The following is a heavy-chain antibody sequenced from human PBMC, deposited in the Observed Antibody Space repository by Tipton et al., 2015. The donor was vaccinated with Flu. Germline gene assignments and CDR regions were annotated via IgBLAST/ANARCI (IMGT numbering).Heavy chain of an antibody. D-gene: IGHD3-16*01. Sequence: TLSLTCTVSGDSISPYYWTWIRQPPGKGLEWIGYIYWVGSTHYNPSLESRVTISVDTSKSQVSLKLNSVTTADTAVYYCARDRGSDGVDYWGQGTLITVSS. J-gene: IGHJ4*02. V-gene: IGHV4-59*01. CDR3: ARDRGSDGVDY. CDR1: GDSISPYY. CDR2: IYWVGST.